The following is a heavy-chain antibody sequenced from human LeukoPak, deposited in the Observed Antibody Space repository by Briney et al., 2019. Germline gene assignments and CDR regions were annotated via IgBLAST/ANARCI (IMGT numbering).Heavy chain of an antibody. V-gene: IGHV4-59*01. CDR2: IYYSGST. CDR1: GGSISSYY. CDR3: ARSNPYRTATYYFDY. J-gene: IGHJ4*02. Sequence: SETLSLTCTVSGGSISSYYWSWIRQPPGKGLEWIGYIYYSGSTNYNPSLKSRVTISVDTSKNQFSLKLSSVTAADTAVYYCARSNPYRTATYYFDYRGQGTLVTVSS. D-gene: IGHD5-18*01.